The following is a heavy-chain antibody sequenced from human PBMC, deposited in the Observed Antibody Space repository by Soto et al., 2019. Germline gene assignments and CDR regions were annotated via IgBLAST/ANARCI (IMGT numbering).Heavy chain of an antibody. CDR1: GYTFTGHY. Sequence: ASVKVSCKASGYTFTGHYMHWVRQAPGQGFEWMGWINPNSGGTNYAQKFQGRVTMTRDTSISTAYMELNRLRSDDTAVFYCAREYSSTWYPFDYWGQGTMVTVYS. CDR3: AREYSSTWYPFDY. CDR2: INPNSGGT. D-gene: IGHD6-13*01. J-gene: IGHJ4*02. V-gene: IGHV1-2*02.